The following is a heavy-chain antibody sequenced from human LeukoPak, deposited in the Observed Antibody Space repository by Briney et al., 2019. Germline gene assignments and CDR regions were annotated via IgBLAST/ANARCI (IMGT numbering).Heavy chain of an antibody. D-gene: IGHD6-13*01. CDR3: ARGCSRSSSWYKYYYYYKDV. V-gene: IGHV1-69*05. CDR2: IIPIFGTA. CDR1: GGTFSSYA. J-gene: IGHJ6*03. Sequence: ASVKVSCKASGGTFSSYAISWVRQAPGQGLEWMGGIIPIFGTANYAQKFQGRVTITTDESTSTAYMELSSLRSEDTAVYYCARGCSRSSSWYKYYYYYKDVWGKGTTVNVSS.